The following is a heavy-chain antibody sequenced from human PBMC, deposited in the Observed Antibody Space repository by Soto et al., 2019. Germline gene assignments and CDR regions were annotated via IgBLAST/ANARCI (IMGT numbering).Heavy chain of an antibody. V-gene: IGHV4-34*01. CDR1: GGSFSGYY. D-gene: IGHD2-2*01. CDR2: INHSGST. Sequence: SETLSLTSAAYGGSFSGYYWSWIRQPPGKGLEWIGEINHSGSTNYNPSLKSRVTISVDTSKNQFSLKLSSVTAADTAVYYCARGRCSSTSCYWYHYYYMDVWGKGTTVTVSS. J-gene: IGHJ6*03. CDR3: ARGRCSSTSCYWYHYYYMDV.